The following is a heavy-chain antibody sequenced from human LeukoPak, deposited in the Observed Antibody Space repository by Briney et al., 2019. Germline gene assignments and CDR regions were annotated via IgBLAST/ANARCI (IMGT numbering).Heavy chain of an antibody. Sequence: SDTLSLICTVSGGSISSYYWSWIRQPPGKGLEGIGYIYYSWSTNYNPALKRRVTISVDTSKNQFSLKLSSVTAADTAVYYCARDVPYGYGMDVWGQGTTVTVSS. J-gene: IGHJ6*02. D-gene: IGHD3-10*01. CDR2: IYYSWST. V-gene: IGHV4-59*01. CDR3: ARDVPYGYGMDV. CDR1: GGSISSYY.